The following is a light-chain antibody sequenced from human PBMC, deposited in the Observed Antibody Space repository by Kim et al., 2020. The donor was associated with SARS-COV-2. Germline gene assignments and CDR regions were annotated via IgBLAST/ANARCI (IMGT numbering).Light chain of an antibody. V-gene: IGLV6-57*02. J-gene: IGLJ2*01. CDR2: EDD. CDR1: SGGIDDNY. Sequence: GNRVTSYCTGSSGGIDDNYVQWYQQRPGGGPTTVIYEDDQRPSGVSDRFSGSIDNSADSASLTISGLRTEDEADYYCQSYNRDNVIFGGGTHLTVL. CDR3: QSYNRDNVI.